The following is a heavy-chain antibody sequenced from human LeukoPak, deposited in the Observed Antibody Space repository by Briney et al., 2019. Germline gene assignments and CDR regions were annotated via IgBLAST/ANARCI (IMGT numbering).Heavy chain of an antibody. CDR1: GFSFNNYA. J-gene: IGHJ4*02. V-gene: IGHV3-30*18. Sequence: GGSLRLSCAASGFSFNNYATYWVRQAPGKGLEWVALISYDGGDKYYAESMEGRITISRDNAENTLYLQMNNLRPDDTAFYFCVKEGVEYSYSYGDYWGQGTLVTVSS. D-gene: IGHD3-16*01. CDR2: ISYDGGDK. CDR3: VKEGVEYSYSYGDY.